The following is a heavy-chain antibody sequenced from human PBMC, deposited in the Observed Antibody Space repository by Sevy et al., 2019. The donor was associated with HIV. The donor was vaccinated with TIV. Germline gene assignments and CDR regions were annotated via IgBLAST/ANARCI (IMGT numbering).Heavy chain of an antibody. V-gene: IGHV4-59*02. CDR2: IHDGGTT. CDR3: ARGLQLWLGHFDY. CDR1: GATVSGYF. J-gene: IGHJ4*02. D-gene: IGHD5-18*01. Sequence: SETLSLTCAVSGATVSGYFWSWVRQPPGKGLEWLGYIHDGGTTNYNPSLDSRLTISVDTSKNQFALKLRAVIAADTAVYYCARGLQLWLGHFDYWGQGTLVTVSS.